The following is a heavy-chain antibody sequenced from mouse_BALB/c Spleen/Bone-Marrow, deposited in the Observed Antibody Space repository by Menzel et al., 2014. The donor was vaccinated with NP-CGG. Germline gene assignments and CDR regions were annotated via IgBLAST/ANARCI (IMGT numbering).Heavy chain of an antibody. D-gene: IGHD2-3*01. CDR3: ARGGLLRAMDY. V-gene: IGHV1-20*02. J-gene: IGHJ4*01. CDR2: INPYNGDT. Sequence: EVKLVESGPELVKPGASVKISCKASGYSFTGYFMYWVMQSHGKSLEWIGRINPYNGDTFYNQKFKGKATLTVDKSSSTAHMELRSLASEDSAVYYCARGGLLRAMDYWGQGTSVTVSS. CDR1: GYSFTGYF.